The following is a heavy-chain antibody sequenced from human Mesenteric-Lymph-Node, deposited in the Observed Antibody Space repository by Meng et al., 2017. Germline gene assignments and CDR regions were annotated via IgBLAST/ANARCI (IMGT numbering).Heavy chain of an antibody. V-gene: IGHV1-69*01. CDR3: ARSITMVRGDAAFDY. CDR1: GGTFSSYA. D-gene: IGHD3-10*01. Sequence: VHSVQLGAVVKKPGSSGKVYCKASGGTFSSYAISWVRQAPGQGLEWMGGIIPIFGTANYAQKFQGRVTITADESTSTAYMELSSLRSEDTAVYYCARSITMVRGDAAFDYWGQGTLVTVSS. J-gene: IGHJ4*02. CDR2: IIPIFGTA.